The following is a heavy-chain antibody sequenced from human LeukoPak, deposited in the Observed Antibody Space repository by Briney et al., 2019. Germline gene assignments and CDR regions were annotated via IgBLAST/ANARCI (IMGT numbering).Heavy chain of an antibody. Sequence: GGSLRLSCAASGFTFSSYGMHWVRQAPGKGLEWVAVISYDGSNKYYADSVKGRFTISRDNSKNTLYLQMNSLRAEDTAVYYCAKDRGWIQFCFDYWGQGTLVTVSS. D-gene: IGHD5-24*01. J-gene: IGHJ4*02. CDR3: AKDRGWIQFCFDY. CDR2: ISYDGSNK. CDR1: GFTFSSYG. V-gene: IGHV3-30*18.